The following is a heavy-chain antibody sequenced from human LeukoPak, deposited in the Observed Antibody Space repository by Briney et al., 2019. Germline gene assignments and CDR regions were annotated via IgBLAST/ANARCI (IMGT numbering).Heavy chain of an antibody. J-gene: IGHJ4*02. CDR1: GGSISSSSYY. CDR3: ARPGDCSSTSCYTAPFDY. CDR2: IYYSGST. D-gene: IGHD2-2*02. Sequence: PSETLSLTCTVSGGSISSSSYYWGWIRQPPGKGLEWIGSIYYSGSTYYNPSLKSRVTISVDTSKNQFSLKLSSVTAADTAVYYCARPGDCSSTSCYTAPFDYWGQGTLVTVSS. V-gene: IGHV4-39*01.